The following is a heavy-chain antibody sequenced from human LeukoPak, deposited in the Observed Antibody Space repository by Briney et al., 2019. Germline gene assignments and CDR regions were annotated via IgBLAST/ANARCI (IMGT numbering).Heavy chain of an antibody. Sequence: SETLSLTCTVSGGPISNYYWSWIRQPAGKGLEWIGRIYTSGSTNYNPSLKSRVTISLDTSKNQFSLKLSSVTAADTAVYYCARIAVAGSQGFDDWGQGTLVTVSS. CDR3: ARIAVAGSQGFDD. J-gene: IGHJ4*02. CDR1: GGPISNYY. V-gene: IGHV4-4*07. CDR2: IYTSGST. D-gene: IGHD6-13*01.